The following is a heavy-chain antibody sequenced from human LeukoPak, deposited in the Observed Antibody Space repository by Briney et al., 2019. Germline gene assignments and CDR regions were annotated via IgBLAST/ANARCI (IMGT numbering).Heavy chain of an antibody. CDR2: FDPEDGET. Sequence: ASVKVSCKVSGYTLTELSMHWVRQAPGKGLEWMGGFDPEDGETIYAQKFQGRVTITADKSTSTAYMELSSLRSEDTAVYYCARDRQGVVVAATPFDPWGQGTLVTVSS. CDR1: GYTLTELS. CDR3: ARDRQGVVVAATPFDP. D-gene: IGHD2-15*01. J-gene: IGHJ5*02. V-gene: IGHV1-24*01.